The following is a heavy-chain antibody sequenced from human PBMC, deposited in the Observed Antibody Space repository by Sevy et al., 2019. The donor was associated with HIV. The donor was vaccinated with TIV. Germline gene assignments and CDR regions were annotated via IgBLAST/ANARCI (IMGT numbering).Heavy chain of an antibody. J-gene: IGHJ4*02. CDR1: GFKFDDYA. V-gene: IGHV3-9*01. Sequence: GGSLRLSCTASGFKFDDYAMHWVRQPPGKGLEWVSGITWDGGRTGYADSVKGRFIISRDNTKSSLYLQMNSLRAEDTALYYCAKDLRRGDILTGYRNYWGQGILVTVSS. D-gene: IGHD3-9*01. CDR2: ITWDGGRT. CDR3: AKDLRRGDILTGYRNY.